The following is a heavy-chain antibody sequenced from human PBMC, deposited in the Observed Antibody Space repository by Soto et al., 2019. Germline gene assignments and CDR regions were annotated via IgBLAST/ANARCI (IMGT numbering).Heavy chain of an antibody. J-gene: IGHJ6*02. Sequence: GASVKVSCKDSGYTFTSYAMHWRRQAPGQRLEWMGWLNAGNGNTKYSQKIQGTVTITRDKSASTVHAALSSLASEDTAVYYRERAEGWLVQYYYGMDVWGQGTTVTVSS. CDR1: GYTFTSYA. D-gene: IGHD6-19*01. CDR3: ERAEGWLVQYYYGMDV. V-gene: IGHV1-3*01. CDR2: LNAGNGNT.